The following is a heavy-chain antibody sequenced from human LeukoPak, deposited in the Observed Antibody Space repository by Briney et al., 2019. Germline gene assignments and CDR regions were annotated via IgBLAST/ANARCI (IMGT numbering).Heavy chain of an antibody. CDR3: ARHRGSVFKGYMDV. CDR1: GFTLGHHG. V-gene: IGHV3-33*01. J-gene: IGHJ6*03. CDR2: IYSDGVNK. D-gene: IGHD2-8*01. Sequence: GGSLRLSCAASGFTLGHHGMHWVRQAPGKGLEWVAIIYSDGVNKYCADSMKGRFTISRDTCKNTLFLEMESLRTEDTAVYYCARHRGSVFKGYMDVWGKGTTVTVSS.